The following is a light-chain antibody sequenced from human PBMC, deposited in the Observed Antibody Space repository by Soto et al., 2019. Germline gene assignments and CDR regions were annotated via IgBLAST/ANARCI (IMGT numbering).Light chain of an antibody. V-gene: IGKV1-5*01. J-gene: IGKJ1*01. CDR2: DAS. Sequence: DIQMTQSPSSLSASVGDRVTITCRASQRISRYLAWYQQKPGEAPKLLIYDASSLESGVPSRFSGSGSGTEFTLTISSLQPDDFATYYCQQYNPYTWTFGHGTKVDI. CDR1: QRISRY. CDR3: QQYNPYTWT.